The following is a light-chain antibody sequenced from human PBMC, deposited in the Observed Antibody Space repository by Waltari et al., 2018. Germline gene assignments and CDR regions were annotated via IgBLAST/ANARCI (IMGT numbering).Light chain of an antibody. V-gene: IGKV3D-15*01. CDR2: GAS. J-gene: IGKJ2*01. Sequence: VMTQSPGTLTVSLGDTVTLSCMVSESVSTNLAWYQQKPGQAPRVLIYGASTRAAGTPARFSGSGSRTEFSLTISSLQPEDSAVYYCQQYNSWPPYTFGQGTKLDI. CDR1: ESVSTN. CDR3: QQYNSWPPYT.